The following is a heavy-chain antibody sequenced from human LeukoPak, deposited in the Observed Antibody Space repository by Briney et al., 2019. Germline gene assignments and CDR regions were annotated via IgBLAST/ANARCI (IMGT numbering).Heavy chain of an antibody. CDR2: IYHSGST. D-gene: IGHD4-4*01. V-gene: IGHV4-30-2*01. CDR1: GGSISSGGYS. Sequence: SETLSLTCAVSGGSISSGGYSWSWIRQPPGKGLEWIGYIYHSGSTYYNPSLKSRVTISVDRSKNQFSLKLSSVTAADTAVYYCAREGNYGTFDYWGQGTLVTVSS. J-gene: IGHJ4*02. CDR3: AREGNYGTFDY.